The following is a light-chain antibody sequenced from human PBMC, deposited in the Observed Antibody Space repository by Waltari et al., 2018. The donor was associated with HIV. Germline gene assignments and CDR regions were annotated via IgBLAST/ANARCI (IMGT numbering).Light chain of an antibody. CDR3: QQYDNWLS. Sequence: VLTQSPAPLSVSPGDRATLSCRASQSVTSNLAWYQLKPGQAPRLLMYGASTRATGIPARFSGSGSGTEFTLTISSLQSEDFAVYVCQQYDNWLSFGGGTKVEIK. CDR1: QSVTSN. CDR2: GAS. J-gene: IGKJ4*01. V-gene: IGKV3-15*01.